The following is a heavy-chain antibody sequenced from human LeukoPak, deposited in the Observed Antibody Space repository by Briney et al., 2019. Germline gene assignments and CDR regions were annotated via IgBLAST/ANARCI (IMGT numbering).Heavy chain of an antibody. Sequence: GGSLRLSCAASGFTFSSYGMHWVRQAPGKGLEWVAVIWYDGSNKYYADSVKGRFTISRDNSKNTLYLQMNSLRAEDTAVYYCARANYYDSSGYPGAFDIWGQGTMVTVSS. J-gene: IGHJ3*02. CDR2: IWYDGSNK. CDR1: GFTFSSYG. CDR3: ARANYYDSSGYPGAFDI. V-gene: IGHV3-33*08. D-gene: IGHD3-22*01.